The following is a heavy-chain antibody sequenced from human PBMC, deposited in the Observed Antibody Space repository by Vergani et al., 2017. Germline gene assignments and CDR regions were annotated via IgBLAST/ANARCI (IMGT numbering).Heavy chain of an antibody. CDR3: AKGAGELWLRLGRGMDMDV. CDR2: ISGGGGST. D-gene: IGHD5-18*01. Sequence: EVQLLESGGGLVQPGGSLRLSCAASGFTFSSYAMSWVRQAPGKGLEWVSAISGGGGSTYYADSVKGRFTISRDNSKNTLYLQMNSLRAEDTAVYYCAKGAGELWLRLGRGMDMDVWGKGTTVTVSS. V-gene: IGHV3-23*01. CDR1: GFTFSSYA. J-gene: IGHJ6*03.